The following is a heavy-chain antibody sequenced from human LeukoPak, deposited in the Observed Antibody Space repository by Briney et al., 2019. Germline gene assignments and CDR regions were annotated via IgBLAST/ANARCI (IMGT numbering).Heavy chain of an antibody. V-gene: IGHV1-18*01. CDR2: INAYSGNT. Sequence: GASVKVSCKASGYTFTSYGISWVRQAPGQGLEWMGWINAYSGNTIYAQKLQGRVTMTTDTSTSTAYMELRSLRSDDTAVYFCARGWYYYDSSAYSHYYFDYWGQGTLVTVSS. CDR3: ARGWYYYDSSAYSHYYFDY. J-gene: IGHJ4*02. CDR1: GYTFTSYG. D-gene: IGHD3-22*01.